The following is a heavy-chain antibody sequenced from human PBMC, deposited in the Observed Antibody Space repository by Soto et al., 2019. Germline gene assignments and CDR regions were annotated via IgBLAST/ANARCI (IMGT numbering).Heavy chain of an antibody. D-gene: IGHD4-17*01. CDR2: IYSGGST. Sequence: HPGGSLRLSCEASGFIVSSNYMSWVRQAPGKGLEWVSVIYSGGSTYYADSVKGRFTISRDNSKNTLYLQMNSLRAEDTAVYYCARKLVNAYGDYHGMDVGGQGTTVTVSS. V-gene: IGHV3-53*01. CDR3: ARKLVNAYGDYHGMDV. CDR1: GFIVSSNY. J-gene: IGHJ6*02.